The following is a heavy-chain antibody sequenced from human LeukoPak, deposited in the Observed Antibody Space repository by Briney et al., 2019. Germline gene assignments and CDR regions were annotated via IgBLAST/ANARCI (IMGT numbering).Heavy chain of an antibody. V-gene: IGHV4-59*08. CDR2: IYYSGST. Sequence: ASETLSLTCAVYGGSFSGYYWSWIRQPPGKGLEWIGYIYYSGSTNYNPSLKSRVTISVDTSKNQFSLKLSSVTAADTAVYYCARSINYDILTGYYLKNWFDPWGQGTLVTVSS. J-gene: IGHJ5*02. CDR3: ARSINYDILTGYYLKNWFDP. CDR1: GGSFSGYY. D-gene: IGHD3-9*01.